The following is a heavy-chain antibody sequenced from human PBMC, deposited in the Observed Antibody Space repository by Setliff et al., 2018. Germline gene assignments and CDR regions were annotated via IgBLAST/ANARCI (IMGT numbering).Heavy chain of an antibody. V-gene: IGHV4-34*12. CDR3: ARESRYYYENLGTLAY. J-gene: IGHJ4*02. D-gene: IGHD3-22*01. CDR1: GGSFRGYY. CDR2: IIDSGST. Sequence: SETLSLTCAVYGGSFRGYYWSWIRQPPGKRLEWSGEIIDSGSTNYNPSLKSRFTVSVYTSKNQFSLKLSSVTAADTAVYYCARESRYYYENLGTLAYWGQGTLVTVSS.